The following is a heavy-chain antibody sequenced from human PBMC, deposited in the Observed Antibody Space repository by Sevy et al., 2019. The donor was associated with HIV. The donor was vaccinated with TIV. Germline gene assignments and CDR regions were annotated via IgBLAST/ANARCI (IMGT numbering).Heavy chain of an antibody. CDR2: VSGSGDSA. CDR3: VRVRFREGAVDDAFDI. V-gene: IGHV3-23*01. Sequence: GGSLRLSCAASGITLSNHAMSWVRQAPGKGLEWVLTVSGSGDSAYYADSVKGRFTISRDNAQNTLYLQMNNLRAEDTAVYFCVRVRFREGAVDDAFDIWGLGTMVTVSS. CDR1: GITLSNHA. D-gene: IGHD3-3*01. J-gene: IGHJ3*02.